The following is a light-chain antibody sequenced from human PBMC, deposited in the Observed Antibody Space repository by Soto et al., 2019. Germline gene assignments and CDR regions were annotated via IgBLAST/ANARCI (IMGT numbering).Light chain of an antibody. CDR2: VAS. CDR1: QSVGRF. Sequence: DIQMTQSPSSLSASVGDRVTITCRASQSVGRFLNWYKQKPGKAPTVLINVASTLRSGVPSRFSGSGSGTDFNLTINRLQPEDFVTYFCQQSFTTPLTFGGGTKVDIK. V-gene: IGKV1-39*01. CDR3: QQSFTTPLT. J-gene: IGKJ4*01.